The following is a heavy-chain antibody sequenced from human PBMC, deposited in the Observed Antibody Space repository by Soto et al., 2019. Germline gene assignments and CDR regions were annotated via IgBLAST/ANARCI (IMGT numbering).Heavy chain of an antibody. J-gene: IGHJ4*02. Sequence: QLQLQESGPGLVKPSETLSLTCTVSGGSISSSSYYWGWIRQPPGKGLEWIGSIYYSGSTYYNPSLKSRVTISVDTSKNQFSLKLRSVTAADTAVYYCARLVVVGATRGADWGQGTLVTVSS. D-gene: IGHD1-26*01. V-gene: IGHV4-39*01. CDR1: GGSISSSSYY. CDR3: ARLVVVGATRGAD. CDR2: IYYSGST.